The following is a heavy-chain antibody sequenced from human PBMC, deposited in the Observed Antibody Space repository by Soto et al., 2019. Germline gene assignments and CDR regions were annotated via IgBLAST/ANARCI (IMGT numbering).Heavy chain of an antibody. CDR1: GFTVSNYW. Sequence: GGSLRLSCAASGFTVSNYWMNWVRQAPGKGLVWVSHIKNDGTTSYADSVEGRFTVSRDDAKDSFYLQMNSLRADDTAVYYCAKDRGEEGLKFLEWFGGMDVWGQGTTVTVS. CDR2: IKNDGTT. D-gene: IGHD3-3*01. V-gene: IGHV3-74*01. CDR3: AKDRGEEGLKFLEWFGGMDV. J-gene: IGHJ6*02.